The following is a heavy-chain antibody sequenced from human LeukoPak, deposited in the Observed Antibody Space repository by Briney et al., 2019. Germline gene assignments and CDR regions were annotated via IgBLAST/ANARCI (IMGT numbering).Heavy chain of an antibody. Sequence: GGSLRLSCAAPGFTFSSYWMSWVRQAPGKGLEWVANIKQDGSEKYYVDSVKGRFTISRDNAKNSLYLQMNSLRAEDTAVYYCARDLGSGSYYYYYMDVWGKGTTVTVSS. J-gene: IGHJ6*03. CDR2: IKQDGSEK. V-gene: IGHV3-7*01. CDR3: ARDLGSGSYYYYYMDV. D-gene: IGHD1-26*01. CDR1: GFTFSSYW.